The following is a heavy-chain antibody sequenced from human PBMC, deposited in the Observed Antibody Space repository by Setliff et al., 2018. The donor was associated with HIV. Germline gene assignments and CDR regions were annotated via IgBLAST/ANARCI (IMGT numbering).Heavy chain of an antibody. CDR2: IYSGGST. J-gene: IGHJ6*04. CDR1: GFTVSSNY. Sequence: PGGSLRLSCAASGFTVSSNYMSWVRQAPGKGLEWVSVIYSGGSTYYADSVKGRFTISRDNSKNTLFLLMNSLRAEETAVYYCAKDLGPYYYYGMDVWGKGTTVTVSS. D-gene: IGHD3-16*01. CDR3: AKDLGPYYYYGMDV. V-gene: IGHV3-53*01.